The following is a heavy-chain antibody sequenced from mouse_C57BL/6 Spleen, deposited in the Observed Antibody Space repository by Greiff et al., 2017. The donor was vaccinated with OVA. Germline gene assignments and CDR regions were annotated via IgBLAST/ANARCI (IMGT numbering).Heavy chain of an antibody. CDR2: IYPSDSET. CDR1: GYTFTSYW. CDR3: AREDYGRSLDY. V-gene: IGHV1-61*01. D-gene: IGHD1-1*01. Sequence: QVQLQQPGAELVRPGSSVKLSCKASGYTFTSYWMGWVKQRPGQGLEWIGNIYPSDSETHYNQKFKDKATLNVDKSSSTAYMQLSSLTSEDSAVYYCAREDYGRSLDYWGQGTTLTVSS. J-gene: IGHJ2*01.